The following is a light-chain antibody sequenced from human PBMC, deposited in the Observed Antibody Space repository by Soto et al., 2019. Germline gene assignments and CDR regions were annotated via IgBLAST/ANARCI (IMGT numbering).Light chain of an antibody. Sequence: DIQMTQSPSSLSASVGDRVTMTCRASQTISNWLAWYQQKPGKAPKLLIYDASNLETGVPSRFSGSGSGADFTFTISSLQPEDIATYYCQQYSHLITFGQGTRLEIK. CDR2: DAS. V-gene: IGKV1-33*01. CDR1: QTISNW. CDR3: QQYSHLIT. J-gene: IGKJ5*01.